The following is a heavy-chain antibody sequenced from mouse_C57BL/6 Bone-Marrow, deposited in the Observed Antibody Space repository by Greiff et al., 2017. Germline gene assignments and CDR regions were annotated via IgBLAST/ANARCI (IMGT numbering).Heavy chain of an antibody. CDR1: GFTFTSYW. CDR3: ARRKSTDPYYFDY. D-gene: IGHD1-1*01. J-gene: IGHJ2*01. V-gene: IGHV1-72*01. Sequence: QVQLQQPGAELVKPGASVKLSCTASGFTFTSYWMHWVKQRPGRGLEWIGRIDPNSGGTKYNEKFKSKATLTADKPSSTAYMQLSSLTSEDSAVYYCARRKSTDPYYFDYWGQGTTLTVSS. CDR2: IDPNSGGT.